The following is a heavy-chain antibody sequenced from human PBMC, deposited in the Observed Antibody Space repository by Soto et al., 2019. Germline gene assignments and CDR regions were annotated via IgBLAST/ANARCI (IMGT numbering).Heavy chain of an antibody. CDR3: AKSRWSDIVLMVYDY. V-gene: IGHV3-23*01. Sequence: EVQLLESGGGLVQPGGSLRLSCAASGFTFSSYAMSWVRQAPGKGLEWVSAISGSGGSTYYADSVKGRFTISRDNSTNTLYLQMNSLRAEDTAVYYCAKSRWSDIVLMVYDYWGQGTLVTVSS. CDR1: GFTFSSYA. D-gene: IGHD2-8*01. CDR2: ISGSGGST. J-gene: IGHJ4*02.